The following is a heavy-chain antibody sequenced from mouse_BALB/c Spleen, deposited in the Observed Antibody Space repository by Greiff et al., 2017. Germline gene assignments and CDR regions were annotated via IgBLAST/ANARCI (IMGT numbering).Heavy chain of an antibody. CDR1: GFTFSSYG. CDR2: ISSGGSYT. V-gene: IGHV5-6*02. CDR3: AITTVEDYFDY. J-gene: IGHJ2*01. Sequence: DVKLVESGGDLVKPGGSLKLSCAASGFTFSSYGMSWVRQTPDKRLEWVATISSGGSYTYYPDSVKGRFTISRDNAKNTLYLQMSSLKSEDTAMYYCAITTVEDYFDYWGQGTTLTVSS. D-gene: IGHD1-1*01.